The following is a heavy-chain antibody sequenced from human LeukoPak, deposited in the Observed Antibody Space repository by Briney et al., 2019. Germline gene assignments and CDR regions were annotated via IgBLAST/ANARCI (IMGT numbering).Heavy chain of an antibody. CDR3: AKDSSTGWYVFDN. Sequence: GGSLRLSCAASGFTFSSYWMSWVRQAPGKGLEWVANIKQDGSEKYYVDSVKGRFAISRDNAKNSLYLQLNSLTAEDTALYYCAKDSSTGWYVFDNWGQGTLVTVSS. CDR1: GFTFSSYW. D-gene: IGHD6-19*01. V-gene: IGHV3-7*03. CDR2: IKQDGSEK. J-gene: IGHJ4*02.